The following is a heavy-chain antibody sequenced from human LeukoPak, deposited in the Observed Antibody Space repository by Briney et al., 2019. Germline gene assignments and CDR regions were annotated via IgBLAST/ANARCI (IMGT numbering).Heavy chain of an antibody. CDR1: GFTVSDYY. CDR2: IYSDSRT. V-gene: IGHV3-53*01. J-gene: IGHJ3*02. Sequence: GGSLRLSCAASGFTVSDYYMSWVRQAPGKGLEWVLVIYSDSRTYYADSVRGRFTISRDNSNNTLHLQMNSLRGEDTAVYYCARCGSDYDGGAFDICGQRTMVTVSS. CDR3: ARCGSDYDGGAFDI. D-gene: IGHD2-21*02.